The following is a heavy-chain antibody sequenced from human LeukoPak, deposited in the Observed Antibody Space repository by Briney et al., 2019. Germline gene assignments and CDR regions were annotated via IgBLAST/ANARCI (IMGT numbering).Heavy chain of an antibody. CDR2: IYYSGST. CDR1: GGSISSTSYY. Sequence: PSETLSLTCTVSGGSISSTSYYWGWIRQPPGKGLEWIGTIYYSGSTYYNPSLKSRVTISVDTSKNQVSMKLSSVTAADTAVYYCARVTGYMIEDYFDYWGQGTLVTVSS. CDR3: ARVTGYMIEDYFDY. J-gene: IGHJ4*02. D-gene: IGHD3-22*01. V-gene: IGHV4-39*01.